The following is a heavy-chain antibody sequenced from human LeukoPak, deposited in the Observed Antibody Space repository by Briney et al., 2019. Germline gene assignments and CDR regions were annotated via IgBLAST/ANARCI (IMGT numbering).Heavy chain of an antibody. D-gene: IGHD3-22*01. CDR1: GYTLTGYY. J-gene: IGHJ4*02. Sequence: ASVKVTCKASGYTLTGYYVHWVRQAPGQGLEWMGWINPNTGDTRYAPKFQGRVTMTRDTSISTAYMELSRLRSDDTAVFYCARESPSSGYNFDYWGQGTLVTVSS. CDR2: INPNTGDT. CDR3: ARESPSSGYNFDY. V-gene: IGHV1-2*02.